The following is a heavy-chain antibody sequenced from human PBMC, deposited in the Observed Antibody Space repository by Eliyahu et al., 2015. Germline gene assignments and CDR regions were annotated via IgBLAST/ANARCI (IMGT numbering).Heavy chain of an antibody. CDR2: IYYSGST. D-gene: IGHD1-14*01. CDR3: ARQRRTGTGFDY. CDR1: GGSISSXSYY. Sequence: XLQLQESGPGLVKPSETLSLTCTVSGGSISSXSYYWGWIRQPPGKGLEWIGSIYYSGSTYYNPSLKSRVTISVDTPKNQFSLKLSSVTAADTAVYYCARQRRTGTGFDYWGQGTLVTVSS. V-gene: IGHV4-39*01. J-gene: IGHJ4*02.